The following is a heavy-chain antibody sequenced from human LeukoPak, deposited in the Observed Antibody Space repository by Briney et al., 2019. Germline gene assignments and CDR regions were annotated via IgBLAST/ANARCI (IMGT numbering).Heavy chain of an antibody. Sequence: GGSLRLSCAASGFIFNTYAMSWVRQAPGKGLEWVSTIRGSGESTHYADSVQGRFTISRDNSLYTVYLQMDSLRGDDTAVYYCAKDRISYTTSPGELSHRGQGTLVIVSS. V-gene: IGHV3-23*01. D-gene: IGHD3-10*01. CDR1: GFIFNTYA. CDR3: AKDRISYTTSPGELSH. CDR2: IRGSGEST. J-gene: IGHJ4*02.